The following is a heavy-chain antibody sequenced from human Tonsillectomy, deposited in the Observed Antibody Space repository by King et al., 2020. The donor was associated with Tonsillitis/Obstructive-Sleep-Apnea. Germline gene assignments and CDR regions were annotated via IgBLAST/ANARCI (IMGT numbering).Heavy chain of an antibody. J-gene: IGHJ4*02. V-gene: IGHV4-30-4*01. Sequence: QVQLQESGPGLVKPSQTLSLTCSVSGGSINTADYYWSWIRQPPGKPLQWIGDIYHTGSTSFNPSLMSRLSISLDTPKNQFSLQLTSVTAADTAVYYCARQLMGHDGWDYWGRGTLVTVSS. D-gene: IGHD1-1*01. CDR2: IYHTGST. CDR3: ARQLMGHDGWDY. CDR1: GGSINTADYY.